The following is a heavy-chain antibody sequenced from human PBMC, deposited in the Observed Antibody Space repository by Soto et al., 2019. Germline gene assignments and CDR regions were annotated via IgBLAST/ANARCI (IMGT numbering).Heavy chain of an antibody. CDR3: ARGGGYCSGGSYYFIVTYYYYGMDA. Sequence: SQTLSLTCAISGDSVSSNSAAWNWIRQSPSRGLEWLGRTYYRSKWYNDYAVSVKSRITINPDTSKNQFSLQLNSVTPEDTAVYYCARGGGYCSGGSYYFIVTYYYYGMDAWGQGTTVPVSS. D-gene: IGHD2-15*01. CDR2: TYYRSKWYN. V-gene: IGHV6-1*01. J-gene: IGHJ6*02. CDR1: GDSVSSNSAA.